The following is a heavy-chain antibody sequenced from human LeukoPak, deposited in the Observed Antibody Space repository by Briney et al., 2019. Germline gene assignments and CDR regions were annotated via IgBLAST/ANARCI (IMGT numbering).Heavy chain of an antibody. CDR1: GFTFSDYY. Sequence: GGSLRLSCAASGFTFSDYYMSWIRQAPGKGLEWVSYISSSGSNKYYADPVKGRFTISRDNAKNSLYLQMNNLKAENTAVYYCARDGGTGNYPDPFDIRGQATMVTLSS. V-gene: IGHV3-11*01. CDR2: ISSSGSNK. D-gene: IGHD3-16*01. J-gene: IGHJ3*02. CDR3: ARDGGTGNYPDPFDI.